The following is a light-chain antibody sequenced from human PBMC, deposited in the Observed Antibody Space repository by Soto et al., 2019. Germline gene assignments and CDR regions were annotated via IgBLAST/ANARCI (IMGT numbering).Light chain of an antibody. CDR2: DVS. V-gene: IGKV1-5*01. CDR3: QQNKTFWT. CDR1: QTINYW. J-gene: IGKJ1*01. Sequence: DIQMTQSPSTLSASVGDRVTITCRASQTINYWLAWYQQKPGKAPKLLIYDVSTLGSGVPSRFSGSGSGTDFTLTISGLQPDDSATYYCQQNKTFWTFGQGTKVEI.